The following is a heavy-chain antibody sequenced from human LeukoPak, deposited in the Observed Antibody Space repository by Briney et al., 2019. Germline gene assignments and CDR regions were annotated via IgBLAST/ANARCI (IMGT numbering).Heavy chain of an antibody. CDR1: GFTFSNYA. Sequence: GASLRLSCAASGFTFSNYAMSWVRQAPGKGLDWVSAITGSGGNTYYADSVKGRFTISRDNSKNPLYLQMNSLRAEDTAVYYCAKWGDYDVLTGYYVSDYWGQGALVTVSS. CDR3: AKWGDYDVLTGYYVSDY. D-gene: IGHD3-9*01. J-gene: IGHJ4*02. V-gene: IGHV3-23*01. CDR2: ITGSGGNT.